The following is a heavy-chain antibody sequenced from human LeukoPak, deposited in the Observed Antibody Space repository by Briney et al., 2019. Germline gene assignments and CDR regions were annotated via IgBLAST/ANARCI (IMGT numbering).Heavy chain of an antibody. CDR1: GGSFSGYY. V-gene: IGHV4-34*01. Sequence: SETLSLTCAVYGGSFSGYYWSRIRQPPGKGLEWIGEINHSGSTNYNPSLKSRVTISVDTSKNQFSLKLSSVTAADTAVYYCARVLLSDSSGYYGIDYWGQGTLVTLSS. CDR2: INHSGST. J-gene: IGHJ4*02. CDR3: ARVLLSDSSGYYGIDY. D-gene: IGHD3-22*01.